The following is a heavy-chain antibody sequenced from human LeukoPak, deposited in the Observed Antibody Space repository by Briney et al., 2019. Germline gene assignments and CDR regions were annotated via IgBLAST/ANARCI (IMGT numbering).Heavy chain of an antibody. CDR1: GGSISSYY. D-gene: IGHD3-22*01. J-gene: IGHJ4*02. V-gene: IGHV4-30-4*01. CDR2: IYYSGST. CDR3: ARDPVGYDSSGYYAFDY. Sequence: SETLSLTCTVSGGSISSYYWSWTRQPPGKGLEWIGYIYYSGSTYYNPSLKSRVTISVDTSKNQFSLKLSSVTAADTAVYYCARDPVGYDSSGYYAFDYWGQGTLVTVSS.